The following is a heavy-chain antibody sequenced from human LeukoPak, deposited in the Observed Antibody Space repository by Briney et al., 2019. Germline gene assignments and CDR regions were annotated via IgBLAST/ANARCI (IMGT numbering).Heavy chain of an antibody. J-gene: IGHJ4*02. Sequence: PSETLSLTCTVSGGSISSYYWSWIRQPPGKGLEWIGYIYYSGSTNYNPSLKSRVTISVDTSKNQFSLKLSSVTAADTAVYYCARAEVVTAIPGDYWGQGTLVTVSS. V-gene: IGHV4-59*01. CDR2: IYYSGST. CDR3: ARAEVVTAIPGDY. D-gene: IGHD2-21*02. CDR1: GGSISSYY.